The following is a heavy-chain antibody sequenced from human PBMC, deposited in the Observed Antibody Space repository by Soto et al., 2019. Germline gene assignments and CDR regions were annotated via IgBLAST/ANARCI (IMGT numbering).Heavy chain of an antibody. CDR3: AGRYCSSTSCYTLYYYYGMDV. CDR2: IIPIFGTA. V-gene: IGHV1-69*01. D-gene: IGHD2-2*02. J-gene: IGHJ6*02. CDR1: GGTFTTSA. Sequence: QVQLVQSGAEVKKPGSSVKVSCKASGGTFTTSAITWVRQAPGQGLEWMGGIIPIFGTANYAQKFQGRVTITADESTSTAYMELSSLRSEDTAVYYCAGRYCSSTSCYTLYYYYGMDVWGQGTTVTVSS.